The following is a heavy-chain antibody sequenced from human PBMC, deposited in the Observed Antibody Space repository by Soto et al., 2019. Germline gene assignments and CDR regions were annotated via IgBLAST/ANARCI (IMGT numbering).Heavy chain of an antibody. V-gene: IGHV3-66*01. CDR2: IYSGGSP. J-gene: IGHJ3*02. CDR1: GLPVRTNY. Sequence: EVQLVESGGGLVQPGGSLGRSGAASGLPVRTNYLSWVRQPPGRGLEWVSVIYSGGSPYYADSLKGRFTISRDNSKNTLYLQMNSLRAEDTAVYYCAGNQRGYRQLGIWGQGTMVTVSS. CDR3: AGNQRGYRQLGI. D-gene: IGHD5-18*01.